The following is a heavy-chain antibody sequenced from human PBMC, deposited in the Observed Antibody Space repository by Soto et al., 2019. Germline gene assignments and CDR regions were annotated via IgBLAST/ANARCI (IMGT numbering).Heavy chain of an antibody. CDR3: HALFFFQAEDGIRYLCTVSAFLLNRSSDL. J-gene: IGHJ2*01. Sequence: GKGLEWIGEIYHSGSTNYNRSLKSRVTISVDRSKNQFSMKLSSVTAADTAVYYCHALFFFQAEDGIRYLCTVSAFLLNRSSDL. CDR2: IYHSGST. D-gene: IGHD3-9*01. V-gene: IGHV4-4*02.